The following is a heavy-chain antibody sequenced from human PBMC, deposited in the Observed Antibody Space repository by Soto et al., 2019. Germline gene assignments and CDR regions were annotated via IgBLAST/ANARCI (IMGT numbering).Heavy chain of an antibody. CDR2: IWYDGTKK. J-gene: IGHJ4*02. Sequence: QVQLVESGGGVVQSGRSLRLSCAASGFTFSIYGMHWVRQAPGTGLEWVAVIWYDGTKKYYADSVKGRFTVSRDNSKNTLYLEMNSLRGEDTAVYYCARGNGHNFGTFDYWGRGTLVTVSP. V-gene: IGHV3-33*01. D-gene: IGHD1-1*01. CDR1: GFTFSIYG. CDR3: ARGNGHNFGTFDY.